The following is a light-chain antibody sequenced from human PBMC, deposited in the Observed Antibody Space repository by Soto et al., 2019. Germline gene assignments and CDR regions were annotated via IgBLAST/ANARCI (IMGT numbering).Light chain of an antibody. CDR2: GAS. Sequence: EIVLTHSPGTLSLYPWERATLSCRASQSVSGSFLAWYQQKPGQAPRLLIYGASSRATGIPDRFSGSGSGTDFTLTISRLEPEDFAVYLCQQHGSSGTFGQGTKVDIK. V-gene: IGKV3-20*01. J-gene: IGKJ1*01. CDR3: QQHGSSGT. CDR1: QSVSGSF.